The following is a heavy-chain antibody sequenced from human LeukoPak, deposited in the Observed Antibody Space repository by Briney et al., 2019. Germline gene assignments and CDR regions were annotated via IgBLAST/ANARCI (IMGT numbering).Heavy chain of an antibody. CDR2: INHSGST. CDR3: ARGPDCSDGICVNRPIDY. J-gene: IGHJ4*02. V-gene: IGHV4-34*01. Sequence: SETLSLICAVYGGAFSGYYRTWIRQPPGKGLEWIGEINHSGSTNSKPSLKSRVTISIDTSKKQFSLNLSSVTAADTAIYYCARGPDCSDGICVNRPIDYWGQGTLVTVSS. D-gene: IGHD2-15*01. CDR1: GGAFSGYY.